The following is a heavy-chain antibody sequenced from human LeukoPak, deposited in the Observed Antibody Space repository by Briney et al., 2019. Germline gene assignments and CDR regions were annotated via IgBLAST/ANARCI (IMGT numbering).Heavy chain of an antibody. V-gene: IGHV1-2*02. CDR1: GYTFTGYY. CDR3: ARGSSSWYDFDY. D-gene: IGHD6-13*01. J-gene: IGHJ4*02. Sequence: ASVKVSCKASGYTFTGYYMHWVRQAPGQGLEWMGWINPNSGGTSPAQKFQGRVTMTRDTSISTAYMELTRLKSDDTAVYYCARGSSSWYDFDYWGQGTLVTVSS. CDR2: INPNSGGT.